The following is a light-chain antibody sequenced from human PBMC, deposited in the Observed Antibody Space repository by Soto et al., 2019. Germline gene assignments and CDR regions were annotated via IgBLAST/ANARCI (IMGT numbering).Light chain of an antibody. V-gene: IGKV1-9*01. CDR3: QQLNSYPSLT. CDR2: AAS. J-gene: IGKJ4*01. Sequence: DIQFTQSPSFLSASVGDRGTITCRASQGISSYLAWYQQKPGKAPKLLIYAASTLQSGVPSRFSGSGSGTEFTLTISSLQPEDFATYYCQQLNSYPSLTFGGGTKVDIK. CDR1: QGISSY.